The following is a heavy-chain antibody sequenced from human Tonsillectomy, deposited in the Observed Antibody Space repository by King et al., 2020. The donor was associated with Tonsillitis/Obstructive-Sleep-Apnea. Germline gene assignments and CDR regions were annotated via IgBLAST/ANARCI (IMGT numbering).Heavy chain of an antibody. Sequence: QLVQSGAEVKKPGASVKVSCESSGYIFTRYYIHWVRQAPGQGLEWMGIINPSDGSTTYAQKFQGRVTMTRDTSTSTVYMELSSLRSDDTAVYYCARDDAVGRHLDYWGQGTLVTVSS. CDR2: INPSDGST. CDR1: GYIFTRYY. V-gene: IGHV1-46*01. J-gene: IGHJ4*02. CDR3: ARDDAVGRHLDY. D-gene: IGHD2-2*01.